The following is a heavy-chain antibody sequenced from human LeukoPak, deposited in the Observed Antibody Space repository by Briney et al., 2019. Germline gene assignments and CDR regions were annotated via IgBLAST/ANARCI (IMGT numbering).Heavy chain of an antibody. CDR1: GYTFTGYY. V-gene: IGHV1-2*06. J-gene: IGHJ4*02. Sequence: GASVKVSCKASGYTFTGYYMHWVRQAPGQGLEWMGRINPNSGGTNYAQKFQGRVTMTRDTSISTAYMELSRLRSDDTAVYYCARGGPRRGYSYDPTKNFDYWGQGTLVTVSS. CDR3: ARGGPRRGYSYDPTKNFDY. CDR2: INPNSGGT. D-gene: IGHD5-18*01.